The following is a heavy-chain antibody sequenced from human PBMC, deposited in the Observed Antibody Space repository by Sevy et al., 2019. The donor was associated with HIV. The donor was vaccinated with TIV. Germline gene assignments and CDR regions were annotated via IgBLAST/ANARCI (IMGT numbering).Heavy chain of an antibody. Sequence: SETLSLTCAVSGGSISSSNWWSWVRQPPGKGLEWIGEIYHSGSTNYNPSLKSRVTISVDKSKNQFSLKLSSVTAADTAVYYCARSTYYYDSSGYAHAFDIWGQGTMVTVSS. CDR1: GGSISSSNW. CDR2: IYHSGST. V-gene: IGHV4-4*02. CDR3: ARSTYYYDSSGYAHAFDI. D-gene: IGHD3-22*01. J-gene: IGHJ3*02.